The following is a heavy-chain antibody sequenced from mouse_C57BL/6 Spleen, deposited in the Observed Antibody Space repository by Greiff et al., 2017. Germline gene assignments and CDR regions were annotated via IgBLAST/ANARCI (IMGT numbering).Heavy chain of an antibody. CDR3: ARAGTTVVPSYFDY. CDR1: GYTFTSYW. Sequence: QVQLQQPGAELVRPGSSVKLSCKASGYTFTSYWMHWVKQRPIQGLEWIGNIDPSDSETHYNQKFKDKATLTVDKSSSTAYMQLSSLTSEDSAVYYCARAGTTVVPSYFDYWGQGTTLTVSS. J-gene: IGHJ2*01. CDR2: IDPSDSET. V-gene: IGHV1-52*01. D-gene: IGHD1-1*01.